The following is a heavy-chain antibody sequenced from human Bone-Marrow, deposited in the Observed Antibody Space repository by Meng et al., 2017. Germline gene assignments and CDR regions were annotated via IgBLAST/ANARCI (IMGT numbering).Heavy chain of an antibody. CDR3: ARTPRSSSNREFDY. CDR2: IIPILGIA. J-gene: IGHJ4*02. Sequence: SVKVSCKASGYTFTGYYMHWVRQAPGQGLEWMGRIIPILGIANYAQKFQGRVTITADKSTSTAYMELSSLRSEDTAVYYCARTPRSSSNREFDYWGQGTLVTVSS. V-gene: IGHV1-69*02. D-gene: IGHD1-14*01. CDR1: GYTFTGYY.